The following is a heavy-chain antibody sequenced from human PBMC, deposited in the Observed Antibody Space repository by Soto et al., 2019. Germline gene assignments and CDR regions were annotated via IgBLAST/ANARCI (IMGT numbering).Heavy chain of an antibody. Sequence: QVQLVESGGGVVQPGTSLRLTCAASGFIFSGSGMHWVRQAPGKGLEWVALVAYDGCRTHYGDSVKDRFTISRDNAENTLYLQMNSLRTEDTAVYYCARWVGGSMYDNSGKFDSWGQGTLVIVSS. CDR2: VAYDGCRT. CDR1: GFIFSGSG. D-gene: IGHD3-22*01. CDR3: ARWVGGSMYDNSGKFDS. J-gene: IGHJ4*02. V-gene: IGHV3-30*03.